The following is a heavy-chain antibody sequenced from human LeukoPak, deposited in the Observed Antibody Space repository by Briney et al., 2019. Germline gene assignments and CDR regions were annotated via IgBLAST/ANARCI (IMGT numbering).Heavy chain of an antibody. CDR1: GFTFSSHG. V-gene: IGHV3-23*01. D-gene: IGHD5-18*01. Sequence: GGTLRLSCAASGFTFSSHGMSWVRQAPGKGLEWVSSVSGSGTDTYYRDSVKGRFTISRDNSKNTLSLQMNSLRVDDTAVYYCGRGYTYGNFDYWGHGTLVTVSS. CDR3: GRGYTYGNFDY. CDR2: VSGSGTDT. J-gene: IGHJ4*01.